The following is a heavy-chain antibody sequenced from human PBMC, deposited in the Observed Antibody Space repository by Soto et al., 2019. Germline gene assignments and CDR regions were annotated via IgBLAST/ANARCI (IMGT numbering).Heavy chain of an antibody. J-gene: IGHJ3*02. CDR3: VRDFSRIVGATADAFDI. CDR2: ISATGYYL. D-gene: IGHD1-26*01. Sequence: EVQLVESGGGLVKPGGSLRLSCVASGFSFNSYAMNWVRQAPGKGPEWVSTISATGYYLYYADSVKGRFTISRDNAKKSLYLQMTSLRAADTAVYYCVRDFSRIVGATADAFDIWGQGTMVTVSS. CDR1: GFSFNSYA. V-gene: IGHV3-21*01.